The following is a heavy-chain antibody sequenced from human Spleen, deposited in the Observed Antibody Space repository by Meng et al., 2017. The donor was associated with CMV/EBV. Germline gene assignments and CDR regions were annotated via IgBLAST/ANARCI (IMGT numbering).Heavy chain of an antibody. CDR2: ITGGGGTL. J-gene: IGHJ5*02. CDR3: VRGGPYVFDSSGHYYVGT. Sequence: FIFSDYYMTWIRQAPGKGLEWVAPITGGGGTLYYADSVRGRFTISRDNAKNSLYLQMDSLRAEDTALYYCVRGGPYVFDSSGHYYVGTWGQGTLVTVSS. V-gene: IGHV3-11*04. CDR1: FIFSDYY. D-gene: IGHD3-22*01.